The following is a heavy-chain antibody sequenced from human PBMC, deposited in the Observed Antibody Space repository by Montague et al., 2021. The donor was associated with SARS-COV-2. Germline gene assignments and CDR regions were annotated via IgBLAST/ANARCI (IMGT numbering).Heavy chain of an antibody. CDR2: ISTSTYI. V-gene: IGHV3-21*01. Sequence: SLRLSCAASGFTFNSYNMNWVRQAPGKGKEWVSHISTSTYIDYADLVKGRFTISRDNAKSSLYLQMHSLGVEDTAVHYCARDGWMTTMTTFDYWGQGTLVTVSS. D-gene: IGHD4-17*01. J-gene: IGHJ4*02. CDR1: GFTFNSYN. CDR3: ARDGWMTTMTTFDY.